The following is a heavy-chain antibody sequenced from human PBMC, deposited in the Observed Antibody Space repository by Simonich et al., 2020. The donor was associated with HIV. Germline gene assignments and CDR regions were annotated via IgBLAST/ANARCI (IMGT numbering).Heavy chain of an antibody. CDR3: ARERAAVVRRVGAFDI. Sequence: QVQLQQWGAGLLKPSETLSLTCAVYGGSFSGYYWSGIRQPPGKGLEWIGEINHSGSTNYNPSLKSRVTISVDTSKNQFSLKLSSVTAADTAVYYCARERAAVVRRVGAFDIWGQGTMVTVSS. CDR2: INHSGST. CDR1: GGSFSGYY. D-gene: IGHD6-19*01. J-gene: IGHJ3*02. V-gene: IGHV4-34*01.